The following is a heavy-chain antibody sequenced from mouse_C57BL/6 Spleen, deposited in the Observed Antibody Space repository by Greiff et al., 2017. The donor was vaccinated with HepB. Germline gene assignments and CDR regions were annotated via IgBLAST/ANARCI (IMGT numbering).Heavy chain of an antibody. V-gene: IGHV1-82*01. J-gene: IGHJ2*01. Sequence: VQLQQSGPELVKPGASVKISCKASGYAFSSSWMNWVKQRPGKGLEWIGRIYPGDGDTNYNGKIKGKATLTADKSSSTSDMQLSSLTSEDSAVYFCARGGGSFDYWGQGTTLTVSS. CDR1: GYAFSSSW. CDR3: ARGGGSFDY. CDR2: IYPGDGDT. D-gene: IGHD1-1*02.